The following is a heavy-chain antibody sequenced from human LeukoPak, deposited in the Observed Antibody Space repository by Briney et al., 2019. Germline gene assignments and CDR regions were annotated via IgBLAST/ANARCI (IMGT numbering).Heavy chain of an antibody. D-gene: IGHD3-10*01. J-gene: IGHJ6*02. CDR1: GFTFSSYA. CDR2: ISGSGGSK. CDR3: AKLTSASGAYGVDV. V-gene: IGHV3-23*01. Sequence: GGSLRLTCAASGFTFSSYAMNWVRQAPGKGLEWVSTISGSGGSKHYADSVEGRFTISRDNSKNTVYLQMNSLRAEGTAIYYCAKLTSASGAYGVDVWGQGTTVTVSS.